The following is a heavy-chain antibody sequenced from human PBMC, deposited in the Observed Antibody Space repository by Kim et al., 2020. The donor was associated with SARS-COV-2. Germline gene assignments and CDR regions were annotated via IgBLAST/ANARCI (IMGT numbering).Heavy chain of an antibody. J-gene: IGHJ4*02. V-gene: IGHV1-3*01. CDR3: ASSGYQAGGFFDY. D-gene: IGHD3-22*01. Sequence: YSQKFQGRVTITRDTSASTAYMELSSLRSEDTAVYYCASSGYQAGGFFDYWGQGTLVTVSS.